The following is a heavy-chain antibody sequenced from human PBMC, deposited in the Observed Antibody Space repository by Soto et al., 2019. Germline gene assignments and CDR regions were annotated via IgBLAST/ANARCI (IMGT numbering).Heavy chain of an antibody. V-gene: IGHV1-3*01. Sequence: ASVKVSCKASGDTFSSFSIHWVRQAPGQRIEWMGWINVDTGNTKYSQNFHGRVTITRDTSATTVYMELSTLRSEDTAVYHCATGRESEATRPRGYFEYWGQGTLVTVSS. CDR1: GDTFSSFS. J-gene: IGHJ4*02. D-gene: IGHD5-12*01. CDR3: ATGRESEATRPRGYFEY. CDR2: INVDTGNT.